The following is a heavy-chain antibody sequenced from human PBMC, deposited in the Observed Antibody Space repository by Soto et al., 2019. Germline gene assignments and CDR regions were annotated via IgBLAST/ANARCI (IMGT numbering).Heavy chain of an antibody. Sequence: GGSLRLSCVASGFTFDDYGMSWVRQVPGKGLEWVSGINWNGGTTHYADSVKGRFTISRDNARNSLYLQMNSLRAEDTAVYYCARDYLVVPHRVIDYWGQGTLVTVSS. CDR2: INWNGGTT. CDR1: GFTFDDYG. J-gene: IGHJ4*02. V-gene: IGHV3-20*04. D-gene: IGHD2-2*01. CDR3: ARDYLVVPHRVIDY.